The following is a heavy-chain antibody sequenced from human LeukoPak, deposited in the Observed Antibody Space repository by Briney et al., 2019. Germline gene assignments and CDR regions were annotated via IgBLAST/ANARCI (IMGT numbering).Heavy chain of an antibody. V-gene: IGHV4-59*01. J-gene: IGHJ5*02. D-gene: IGHD6-19*01. Sequence: SETLSLTCTVSGGSISSYYWSWIRQPPGKGLEWIGYIYYSGSTNYNPPLKSRVTISVDTSKNQFSLKLSSVTAADTAVYYCARDGGIAVAGTWWFDPWGQGTLVTVSS. CDR1: GGSISSYY. CDR3: ARDGGIAVAGTWWFDP. CDR2: IYYSGST.